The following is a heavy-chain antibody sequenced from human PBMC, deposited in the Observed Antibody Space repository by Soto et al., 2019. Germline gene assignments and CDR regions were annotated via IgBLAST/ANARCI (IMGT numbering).Heavy chain of an antibody. V-gene: IGHV3-33*01. D-gene: IGHD6-13*01. CDR2: IWYDGSNK. CDR1: GFTFSSYG. J-gene: IGHJ6*02. Sequence: PGGSLRLSCAASGFTFSSYGMHWVRQAPGKGLEWVAVIWYDGSNKYYADSVKGRFTISRDNSKNTLYLQMNSLRAEDTAVYYCARSPGGIAAAGSGAYYYYGMDFWGQGTTVTVAS. CDR3: ARSPGGIAAAGSGAYYYYGMDF.